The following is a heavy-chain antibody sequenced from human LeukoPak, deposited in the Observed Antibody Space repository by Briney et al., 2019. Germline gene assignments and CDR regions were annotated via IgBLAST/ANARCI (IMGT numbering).Heavy chain of an antibody. CDR3: ARGGTYYYDSSGYYYEL. CDR1: GYSFTSYW. J-gene: IGHJ4*02. CDR2: IYPGDSDT. D-gene: IGHD3-22*01. V-gene: IGHV5-51*01. Sequence: GESLKISCKGSGYSFTSYWLGWVRQMPGKGLEWMGIIYPGDSDTRYSPSFQCQVTISADKSISTAYLQWSRLKASDTAMYYCARGGTYYYDSSGYYYELWGQGALVTVSS.